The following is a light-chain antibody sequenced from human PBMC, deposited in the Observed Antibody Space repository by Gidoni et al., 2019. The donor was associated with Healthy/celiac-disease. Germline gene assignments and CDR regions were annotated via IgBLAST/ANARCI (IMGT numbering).Light chain of an antibody. CDR3: AAWDDSLNGVV. Sequence: QSVLTQPPSASGTPGQRVTISCSGSSSNIGSNTVNWYQQLPGSAPKLLIYSNNQRPSCVPDRFSGSKSGTSASLAISGPQSEDEADYYCAAWDDSLNGVVFGGGTKLTVL. CDR2: SNN. V-gene: IGLV1-44*01. J-gene: IGLJ2*01. CDR1: SSNIGSNT.